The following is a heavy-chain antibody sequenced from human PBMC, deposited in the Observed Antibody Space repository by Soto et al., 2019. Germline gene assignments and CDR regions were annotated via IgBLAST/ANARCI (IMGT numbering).Heavy chain of an antibody. CDR1: VFTFSTYW. J-gene: IGHJ6*01. Sequence: WGSLIISCASSVFTFSTYWMSWVRQAPGKGLEWVGNIKQDGSGENYVDSVKGRFTISRDNANHSLYLQMNSLRAEDTAVYYCARDRGPPRYLYYGMDVWGQGTTVTVSS. CDR2: IKQDGSGE. CDR3: ARDRGPPRYLYYGMDV. D-gene: IGHD3-10*01. V-gene: IGHV3-7*01.